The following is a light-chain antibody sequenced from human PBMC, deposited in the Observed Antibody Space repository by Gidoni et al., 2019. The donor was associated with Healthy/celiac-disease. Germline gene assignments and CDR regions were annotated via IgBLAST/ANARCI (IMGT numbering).Light chain of an antibody. Sequence: HSVFPPPPSASGTPRPRVTISCSGRTSSIGTNVVNWYQQLPGMAPKLLIYSNNQRPSGVPDRFSASKSGTSASLAISGLQSEDEADYYCAAWDDSLNGFLFGAGTKVTVL. V-gene: IGLV1-44*01. CDR1: TSSIGTNV. CDR3: AAWDDSLNGFL. J-gene: IGLJ1*01. CDR2: SNN.